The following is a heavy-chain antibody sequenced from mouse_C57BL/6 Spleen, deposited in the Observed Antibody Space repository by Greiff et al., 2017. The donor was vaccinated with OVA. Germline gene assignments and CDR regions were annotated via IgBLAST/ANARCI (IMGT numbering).Heavy chain of an antibody. V-gene: IGHV1-15*01. D-gene: IGHD1-1*01. CDR1: GYTFTDYE. Sequence: VQLQQSGAELVRPGASVTLSCKASGYTFTDYEMHWVKQTPVHGLEWIGAIDPETGGTAYNQKFKGKAILTADKSSSTAYMELRSLTSEDSAVYYCTRPYYYGSSYGFGYWGQGTLVTVSA. CDR3: TRPYYYGSSYGFGY. CDR2: IDPETGGT. J-gene: IGHJ3*01.